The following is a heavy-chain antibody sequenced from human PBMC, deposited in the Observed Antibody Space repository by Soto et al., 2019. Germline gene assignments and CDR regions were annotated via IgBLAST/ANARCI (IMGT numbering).Heavy chain of an antibody. V-gene: IGHV2-26*01. Sequence: QVTLKESGPVLVKPTETLTLTCTVSGFSLSNARMGVSWIRQPPGKALEWLAHIFSNDEKSYSTSLKSRLTISKDTSKSQVVLTMTNMDPVDTATYDCARTYAMVRGVIEVDYWGQGTLVTVSS. CDR1: GFSLSNARMG. J-gene: IGHJ4*02. CDR2: IFSNDEK. D-gene: IGHD3-10*01. CDR3: ARTYAMVRGVIEVDY.